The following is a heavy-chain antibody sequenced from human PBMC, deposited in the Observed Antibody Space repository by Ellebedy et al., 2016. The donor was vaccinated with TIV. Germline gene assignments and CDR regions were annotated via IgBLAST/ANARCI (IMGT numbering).Heavy chain of an antibody. CDR3: ARDSYYDSSGYYSSHYYGMDV. Sequence: MPSETLSLTCTVSGGSISSYYWSWIRQPPGKGLAWIGYIYYSVSTNYNPSLKSRVTISVDTSKNQFSLKLSSVTAADTAVYYCARDSYYDSSGYYSSHYYGMDVWGQGTTVTVSS. D-gene: IGHD3-22*01. CDR2: IYYSVST. CDR1: GGSISSYY. J-gene: IGHJ6*02. V-gene: IGHV4-59*01.